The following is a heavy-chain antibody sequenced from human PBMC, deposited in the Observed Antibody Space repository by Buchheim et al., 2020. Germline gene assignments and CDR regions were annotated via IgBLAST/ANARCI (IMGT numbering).Heavy chain of an antibody. D-gene: IGHD4-11*01. J-gene: IGHJ6*02. CDR3: ARRTVTTSYYYYYYYGMDV. CDR2: INHSGST. V-gene: IGHV4-34*01. Sequence: QVQLQQWGAGLLKPSETLSLTCAVYGGSFTGYYWSWIRQPPGKGLEWIGEINHSGSTNCNPSLKSRVTISVDTSKNQFSLKLSSVTAADTAVYYCARRTVTTSYYYYYYYGMDVWGQGTT. CDR1: GGSFTGYY.